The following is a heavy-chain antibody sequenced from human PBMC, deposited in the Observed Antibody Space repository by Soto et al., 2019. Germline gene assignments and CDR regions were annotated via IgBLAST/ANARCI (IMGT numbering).Heavy chain of an antibody. J-gene: IGHJ6*02. CDR1: GFSLSTSGGG. D-gene: IGHD7-27*01. CDR2: IYGNDDK. V-gene: IGHV2-5*01. Sequence: SGPTLVNPTQTLTLTCTVSGFSLSTSGGGVVWVRQPPGKALEWLALIYGNDDKRYSPSLKSRLTITKDTSKNQVVLTMTNMEAGDTAIYYCARRPNWGMDGLGVWGQGTTVTVSS. CDR3: ARRPNWGMDGLGV.